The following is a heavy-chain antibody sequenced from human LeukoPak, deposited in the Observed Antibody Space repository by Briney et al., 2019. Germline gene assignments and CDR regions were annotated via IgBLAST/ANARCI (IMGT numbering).Heavy chain of an antibody. CDR3: ARVSPHLYGSVDY. CDR1: GGSISSGGYS. J-gene: IGHJ4*02. CDR2: IYHSGST. D-gene: IGHD3-10*01. Sequence: SQTLTLTCAVSGGSISSGGYSGSWIRQPPGKGLEWIGYIYHSGSTYYNPSLKSRVTISVDRSKNQFSLKLSSVTAADTAVYYCARVSPHLYGSVDYWGQGTLVTVSS. V-gene: IGHV4-30-2*01.